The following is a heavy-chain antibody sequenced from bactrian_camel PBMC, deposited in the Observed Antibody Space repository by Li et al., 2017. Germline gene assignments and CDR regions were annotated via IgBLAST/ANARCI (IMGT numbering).Heavy chain of an antibody. CDR1: EFTFDDSD. CDR3: AAETVNTYCTPWSDFNY. D-gene: IGHD1*01. Sequence: VQLVESGGGSVQPGGSLRLSCTASEFTFDDSDMGWYRQAPGNECELVSTISSDGSTYYADSVKGRFTISQDNAKNTVYLQMNSLTPEDTGLYYCAAETVNTYCTPWSDFNYWGQGTQVTVS. J-gene: IGHJ4*01. V-gene: IGHV3S60*01. CDR2: ISSDGST.